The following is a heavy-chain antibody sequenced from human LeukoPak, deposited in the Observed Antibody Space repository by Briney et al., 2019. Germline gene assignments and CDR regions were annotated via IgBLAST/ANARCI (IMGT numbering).Heavy chain of an antibody. D-gene: IGHD2-2*01. CDR2: INTSGGST. CDR3: ARVNYCSSTSCYWGLDY. CDR1: GYTFTSYY. J-gene: IGHJ4*02. V-gene: IGHV1-46*01. Sequence: ASVKVSCKASGYTFTSYYMHWVRQAPGQGLGWMGIINTSGGSTSYAQKFQGRVTMTRDTSTSTVYMELSSLRSEDTAVYYCARVNYCSSTSCYWGLDYWGQGTLVTVSS.